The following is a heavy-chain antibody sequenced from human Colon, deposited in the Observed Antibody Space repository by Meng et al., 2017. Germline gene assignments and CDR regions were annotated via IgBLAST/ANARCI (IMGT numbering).Heavy chain of an antibody. J-gene: IGHJ4*02. CDR3: ARASGSGF. CDR2: ISSSGDST. Sequence: EVQLLGSGGGLVQPGGSMRLSCAASGLTFSTSAMSWVRQAPGKGLECISIISSSGDSTYYADSVKGRFTISRDNSKNTLFLQMNSLRSEDSAVYYCARASGSGFWGQGTLVTVSS. V-gene: IGHV3-23*01. CDR1: GLTFSTSA. D-gene: IGHD3-22*01.